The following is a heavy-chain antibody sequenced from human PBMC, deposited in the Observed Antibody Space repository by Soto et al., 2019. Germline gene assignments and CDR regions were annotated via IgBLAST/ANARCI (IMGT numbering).Heavy chain of an antibody. CDR1: GGSISRYY. Sequence: SETLSLTCTVSGGSISRYYWSWIRQPPGKGLKWIGYMYNTGSTVYNPSIKSRVTISVDTSKNQFSLKLNSVTAADTALYYCARDLWGYCGTDCYPLDVWGQGTTVTVSS. CDR2: MYNTGST. J-gene: IGHJ6*02. V-gene: IGHV4-59*01. CDR3: ARDLWGYCGTDCYPLDV. D-gene: IGHD2-21*02.